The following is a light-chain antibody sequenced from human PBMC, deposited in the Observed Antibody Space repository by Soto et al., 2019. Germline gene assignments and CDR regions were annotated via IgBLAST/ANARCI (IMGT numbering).Light chain of an antibody. J-gene: IGKJ4*01. CDR1: QNVSIY. CDR2: DAS. Sequence: EVVLTQSPGTLSLSPGEGATLSCRASQNVSIYLAWYQQKPGQAPRLLIYDASNRATGIPARFSGSGSGTDFTLTIGSLEPEDFAVYYCQQRTNWPLTFGGGTKVEI. V-gene: IGKV3-11*01. CDR3: QQRTNWPLT.